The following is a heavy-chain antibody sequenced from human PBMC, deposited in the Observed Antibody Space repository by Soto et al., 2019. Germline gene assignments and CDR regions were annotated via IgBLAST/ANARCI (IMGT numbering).Heavy chain of an antibody. CDR3: ARDGDVNTGFGKDY. Sequence: VQLVESGGGVVQPGRSLRLSCAASGFTFSGYGMHWVRQAPGKGLEWVAFIWHDGGNKFYAESVKGRFTISRDNSKNTLYLQMTSLSAEDTAMYYCARDGDVNTGFGKDYWGQGTLVTVSS. J-gene: IGHJ4*02. CDR1: GFTFSGYG. CDR2: IWHDGGNK. D-gene: IGHD2-8*02. V-gene: IGHV3-33*01.